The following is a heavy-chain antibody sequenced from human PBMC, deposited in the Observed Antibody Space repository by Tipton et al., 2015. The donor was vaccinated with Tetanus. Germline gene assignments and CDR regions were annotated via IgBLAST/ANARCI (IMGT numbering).Heavy chain of an antibody. V-gene: IGHV3-33*01. Sequence: SLRLSCAASGFIFSSYGIHWVRQAPGKGLEWVAVSWYDGTDKYYADSVKGRFTISRDNSKNTLYLQMNSLRAEDTAVYYCPREADCSGGSCFSGDFDNWGQGTQVTVSS. CDR2: SWYDGTDK. CDR3: PREADCSGGSCFSGDFDN. D-gene: IGHD2-15*01. CDR1: GFIFSSYG. J-gene: IGHJ4*02.